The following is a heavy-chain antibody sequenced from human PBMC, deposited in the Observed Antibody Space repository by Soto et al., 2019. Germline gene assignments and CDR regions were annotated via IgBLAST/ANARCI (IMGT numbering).Heavy chain of an antibody. J-gene: IGHJ6*02. D-gene: IGHD5-18*01. Sequence: SVSVACQASRGTFSSYSISWVRQAPGQGLEWMGGIIPIFGTANYAQKFQGRVTITADESTSTAYMELSSLRSEDTAVYYCARLGYPLGYYYGMDVWGQGTTVTVSS. CDR3: ARLGYPLGYYYGMDV. CDR1: RGTFSSYS. V-gene: IGHV1-69*13. CDR2: IIPIFGTA.